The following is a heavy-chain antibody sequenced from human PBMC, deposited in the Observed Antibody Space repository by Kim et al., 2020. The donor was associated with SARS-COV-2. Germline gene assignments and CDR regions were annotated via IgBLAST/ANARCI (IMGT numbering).Heavy chain of an antibody. CDR2: ISSSSSYT. V-gene: IGHV3-11*05. CDR3: ARDIPTTTSYYYDSSGLDY. D-gene: IGHD3-22*01. Sequence: GGSLRLSCAASGFTFSDYYMSWIRQAPGKGLEWVSYISSSSSYTNYADSVKGRFTISGDNAKNSLYLQMNSLRAEDTAVYYCARDIPTTTSYYYDSSGLDYWGQGTLVTVSS. J-gene: IGHJ4*02. CDR1: GFTFSDYY.